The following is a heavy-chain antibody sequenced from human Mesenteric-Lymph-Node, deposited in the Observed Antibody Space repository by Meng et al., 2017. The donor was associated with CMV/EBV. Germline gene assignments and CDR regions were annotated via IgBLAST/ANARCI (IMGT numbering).Heavy chain of an antibody. D-gene: IGHD1-26*01. Sequence: SETLSLTCTVSGGSISSSSYYWGWLRQPPGKGLEWFGSIYYSGSTYYNPSLKSRVTISVDTSKNQFSLKLSSVTAADTAVDYCARGPFRSYNDYWGQGTLVTVSS. CDR2: IYYSGST. V-gene: IGHV4-39*07. CDR1: GGSISSSSYY. CDR3: ARGPFRSYNDY. J-gene: IGHJ4*02.